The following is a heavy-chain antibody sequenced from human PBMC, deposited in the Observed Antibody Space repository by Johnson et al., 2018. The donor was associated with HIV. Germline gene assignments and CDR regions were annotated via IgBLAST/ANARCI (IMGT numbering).Heavy chain of an antibody. J-gene: IGHJ3*02. Sequence: VQVVESGGGLVQPGGSLRLSCAASGFTVSSNYMSWVRQAPGKGLEWVSVIYSGGSTYYADSVKGRFTISRDNSKHTLYLQMNSLRAEDTAVYYCARDRPPGATLSDAFDIWGQGTMVTVSS. CDR3: ARDRPPGATLSDAFDI. D-gene: IGHD1-26*01. V-gene: IGHV3-53*01. CDR1: GFTVSSNY. CDR2: IYSGGST.